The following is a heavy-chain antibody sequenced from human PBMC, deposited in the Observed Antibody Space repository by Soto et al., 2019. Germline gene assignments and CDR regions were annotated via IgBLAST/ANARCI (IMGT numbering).Heavy chain of an antibody. CDR2: IRDSDGST. D-gene: IGHD2-2*01. CDR3: AKGSFTSSPDH. CDR1: GFTITTYA. Sequence: GGSLRLSCAASGFTITTYAINWVRQAPGTGLEWVSGIRDSDGSTYYADSVKGRFALSRDTSKNTLYLQKNSLRPEDTAIYYCAKGSFTSSPDHWGQGTLVTSPQ. V-gene: IGHV3-23*01. J-gene: IGHJ4*02.